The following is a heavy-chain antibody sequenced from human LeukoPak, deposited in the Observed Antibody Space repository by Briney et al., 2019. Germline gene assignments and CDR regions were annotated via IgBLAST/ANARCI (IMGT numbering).Heavy chain of an antibody. Sequence: GASVKVSCKASGYTFTSYGISWVRQAPGQGLEWMGWISAYNGNTNYAQKLQGRVTMTTDTSTSTAYMELRSLRSDDTAVYYCARYYYGSGTPKTYYYYYYMDVWGKGTTVTISS. V-gene: IGHV1-18*01. CDR1: GYTFTSYG. D-gene: IGHD3-10*01. CDR3: ARYYYGSGTPKTYYYYYYMDV. CDR2: ISAYNGNT. J-gene: IGHJ6*03.